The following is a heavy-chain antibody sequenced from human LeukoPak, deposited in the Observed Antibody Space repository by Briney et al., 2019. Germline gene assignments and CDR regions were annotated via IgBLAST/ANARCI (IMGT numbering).Heavy chain of an antibody. V-gene: IGHV3-11*04. CDR2: ISNDGTTI. Sequence: GGSLRLFCVASGFTFSVHYMSWTRQAPGKGLEWLSYISNDGTTIYYADSVKGRFTISRDNAKNSLHLQMNSLRAGDTAVYYCARDRRPSSWLGVGPWGQGTLVSVSS. J-gene: IGHJ5*02. D-gene: IGHD6-13*01. CDR1: GFTFSVHY. CDR3: ARDRRPSSWLGVGP.